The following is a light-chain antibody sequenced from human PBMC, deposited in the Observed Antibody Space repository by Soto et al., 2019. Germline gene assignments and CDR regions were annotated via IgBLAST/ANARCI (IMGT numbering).Light chain of an antibody. J-gene: IGKJ1*01. V-gene: IGKV3-20*01. Sequence: TLSPRTLSLSPEARATLSCRASESVSSSFLTWYQQKNGQAPRLLIYRTSNRVTGIPDRFSANGCGTAGIINFGILEEEDGEVYFGQLSGGTLWTFGHGTKVDI. CDR1: ESVSSSF. CDR2: RTS. CDR3: QLSGGTLWT.